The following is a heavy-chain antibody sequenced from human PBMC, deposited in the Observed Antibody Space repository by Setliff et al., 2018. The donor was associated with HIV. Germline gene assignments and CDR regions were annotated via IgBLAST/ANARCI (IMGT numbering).Heavy chain of an antibody. D-gene: IGHD6-13*01. CDR2: IWYDGSHE. Sequence: GGSLRLSCAASGFIFDRYGMHWVRQAPGKGLEWVALIWYDGSHETYADSVRGRFSISRDNSKDTLYLQMDSLRPEDTGFYYCAKDPFTSSWYGFDYWGQGALVTVSS. V-gene: IGHV3-30*02. J-gene: IGHJ4*02. CDR3: AKDPFTSSWYGFDY. CDR1: GFIFDRYG.